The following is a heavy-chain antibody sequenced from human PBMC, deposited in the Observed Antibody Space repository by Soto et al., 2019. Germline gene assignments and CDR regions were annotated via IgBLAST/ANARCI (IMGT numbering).Heavy chain of an antibody. V-gene: IGHV3-33*01. CDR3: ARLIGNSWLDS. CDR2: IWYDGSNK. CDR1: GFTFSSYG. J-gene: IGHJ5*01. D-gene: IGHD2-8*01. Sequence: PGGSLRLSCAASGFTFSSYGMHWVRQAPGKGLEWVAVIWYDGSNKYYAVSVKGRITISPDTSSNQFSLQLNSVTPDDTAVYYCARLIGNSWLDSWGQGTLVTVSS.